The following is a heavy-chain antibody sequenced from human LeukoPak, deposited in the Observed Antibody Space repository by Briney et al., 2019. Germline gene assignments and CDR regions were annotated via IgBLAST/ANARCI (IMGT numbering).Heavy chain of an antibody. Sequence: GGSLRLSCAASGFTFDDYAMHWVRQAPGKGLEWVSLISWDGGSTYYADSVKGRFTISRDNSKNSLYLQMNSLRAEDTALYYCAKDRGQQPKYYYYYGMDVWGQGTTVTVSS. D-gene: IGHD6-13*01. CDR2: ISWDGGST. CDR1: GFTFDDYA. V-gene: IGHV3-43D*03. CDR3: AKDRGQQPKYYYYYGMDV. J-gene: IGHJ6*02.